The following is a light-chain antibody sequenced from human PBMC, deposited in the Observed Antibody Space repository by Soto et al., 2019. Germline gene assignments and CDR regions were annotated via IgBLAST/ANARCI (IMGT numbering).Light chain of an antibody. Sequence: QSVLTQPPSASGSPGQSVTISCTGTSSDVGGYNYVSWYQQHPGKAPKLMIYDVSKRPSGVPDRFSGSKSGNTASLTVSGLQAEDEAEYYCSSYAGSNNLVVFGGGTKLTVL. CDR1: SSDVGGYNY. J-gene: IGLJ2*01. V-gene: IGLV2-8*01. CDR3: SSYAGSNNLVV. CDR2: DVS.